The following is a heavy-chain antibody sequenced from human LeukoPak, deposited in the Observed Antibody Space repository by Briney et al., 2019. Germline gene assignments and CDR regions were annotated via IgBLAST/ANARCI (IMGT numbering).Heavy chain of an antibody. CDR3: ASSLGGSYFEYYKDV. Sequence: GGSLRLSCAASGFTFDDYGMSWVRQAPGKGLEWVSGINWNGGSTGYADSVKGRFTISRDNAKNSLYLQMNSLRAEDTALYYCASSLGGSYFEYYKDVWGKGTTVTVSS. V-gene: IGHV3-20*04. CDR1: GFTFDDYG. J-gene: IGHJ6*03. D-gene: IGHD1-26*01. CDR2: INWNGGST.